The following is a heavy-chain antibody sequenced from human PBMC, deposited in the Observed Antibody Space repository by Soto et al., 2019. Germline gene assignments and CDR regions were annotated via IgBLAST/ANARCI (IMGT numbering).Heavy chain of an antibody. Sequence: QVQLQQWGAGLLKPSETLSLTCAVYGGSFSGYYWSWIRQPPGKGLEWIGEINHSGSTNYNPSLKSRVTISVDTPKNQFSLKLSSVTAADTAVYYCASYSGYDLYYFDYWGQGTLVTVSS. CDR2: INHSGST. CDR3: ASYSGYDLYYFDY. J-gene: IGHJ4*02. CDR1: GGSFSGYY. D-gene: IGHD5-12*01. V-gene: IGHV4-34*01.